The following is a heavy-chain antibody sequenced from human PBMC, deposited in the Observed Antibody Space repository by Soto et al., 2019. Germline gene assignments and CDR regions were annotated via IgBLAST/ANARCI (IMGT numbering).Heavy chain of an antibody. CDR2: ISGSDGGT. J-gene: IGHJ4*02. CDR1: GFTFSSYA. CDR3: AKGPGMHSEFDC. Sequence: EVQMLESGGGLVQPGGSLRLSCVASGFTFSSYAMSWVRQAPGKGLEWVSAISGSDGGTFYADSVKGRFTISRDDSKNTLYLQLNRLRAEDTAVYHCAKGPGMHSEFDCWGQGTLVTVSS. D-gene: IGHD1-26*01. V-gene: IGHV3-23*01.